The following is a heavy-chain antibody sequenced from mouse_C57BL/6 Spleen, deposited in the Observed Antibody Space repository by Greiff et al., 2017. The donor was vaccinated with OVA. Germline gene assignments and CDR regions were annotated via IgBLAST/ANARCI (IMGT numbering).Heavy chain of an antibody. Sequence: EVNVVESGGGLVKPGGSLKLSCAASGFTFSSYAMSWVRQTPEKRLEWVATISDGGSYTYYPDNVKGRFTISRDNAKNNLYLQMSHLKSEDTAMYYCARGGFGGYFDYWGQGTTLTVSS. V-gene: IGHV5-4*03. J-gene: IGHJ2*01. CDR1: GFTFSSYA. CDR2: ISDGGSYT. CDR3: ARGGFGGYFDY.